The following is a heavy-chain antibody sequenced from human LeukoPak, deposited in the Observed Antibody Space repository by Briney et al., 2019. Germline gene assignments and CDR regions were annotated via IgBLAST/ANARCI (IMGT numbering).Heavy chain of an antibody. CDR3: ARECEAAAGLIDY. J-gene: IGHJ4*02. CDR2: INPNSGGT. V-gene: IGHV1-2*02. Sequence: RASVKVSCKASGYTFTGYYMHWVRQAPGQGLEWMGWINPNSGGTNYAQKFQGRVTMTRDTSISTAYMELSRLRSDDTAVYYCARECEAAAGLIDYWGQGTLVTVSS. D-gene: IGHD6-13*01. CDR1: GYTFTGYY.